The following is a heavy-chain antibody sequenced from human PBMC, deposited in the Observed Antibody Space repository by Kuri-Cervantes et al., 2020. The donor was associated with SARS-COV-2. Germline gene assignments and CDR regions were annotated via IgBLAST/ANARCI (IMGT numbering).Heavy chain of an antibody. J-gene: IGHJ4*02. Sequence: GESLKISCAASGFTFSSYSMNWVRQAPGKGLEWVSYISSSSSTIYYADSVKGRFTISRDNAKNSLYLQMNSLRDEDTAVYYCARTYYDILTDYCPFDYWGQGTLVTVSS. CDR2: ISSSSSTI. V-gene: IGHV3-48*02. CDR1: GFTFSSYS. D-gene: IGHD3-9*01. CDR3: ARTYYDILTDYCPFDY.